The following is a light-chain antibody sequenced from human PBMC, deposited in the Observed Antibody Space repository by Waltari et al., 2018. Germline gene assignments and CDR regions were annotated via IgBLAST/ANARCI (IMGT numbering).Light chain of an antibody. CDR1: SSDVGRYNL. V-gene: IGLV2-23*01. CDR3: CSYAGSSTV. CDR2: EGS. Sequence: QSALTQPASVSGSPGQSITISCTGTSSDVGRYNLFSWYQQHPGKAPQPMIYEGSKRPSGVSNRFSGSKSGNTASLTISGLQAEDEADYYCCSYAGSSTVFGGGTKLTVL. J-gene: IGLJ3*02.